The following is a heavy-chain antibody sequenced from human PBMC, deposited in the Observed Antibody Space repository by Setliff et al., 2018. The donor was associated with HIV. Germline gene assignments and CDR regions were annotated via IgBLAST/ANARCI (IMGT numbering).Heavy chain of an antibody. CDR3: ATNVRVPGSSLDS. CDR1: GFAFVGAE. Sequence: LRLSCAASGFAFVGAEIHWVRQASGKGLEWVGRIRNKFNSLATQYGESLEGRFTISRGDSKNTAYLQMRSLKTDDTAVYFCATNVRVPGSSLDSWGPGSLVTVSS. J-gene: IGHJ1*01. V-gene: IGHV3-73*01. D-gene: IGHD6-19*01. CDR2: IRNKFNSLAT.